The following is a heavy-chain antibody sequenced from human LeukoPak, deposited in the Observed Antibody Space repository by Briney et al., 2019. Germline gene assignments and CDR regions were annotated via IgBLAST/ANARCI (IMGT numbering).Heavy chain of an antibody. Sequence: SVKVSCKASGGTFSSYAISWVRQAPGQGLEWMGGIIPIFGTANYAQKFQGRVTITADESTSTAYMELSSLRSEDTAVYYCARTTPRAQWLVEGFFDYWGQGTLVTVSS. CDR2: IIPIFGTA. CDR3: ARTTPRAQWLVEGFFDY. D-gene: IGHD6-19*01. J-gene: IGHJ4*02. CDR1: GGTFSSYA. V-gene: IGHV1-69*13.